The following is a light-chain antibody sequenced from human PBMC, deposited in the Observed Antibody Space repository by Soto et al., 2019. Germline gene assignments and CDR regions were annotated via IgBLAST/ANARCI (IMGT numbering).Light chain of an antibody. CDR1: SSDVGGYNY. CDR3: SSYTSSSTYV. V-gene: IGLV2-14*01. CDR2: EVS. J-gene: IGLJ1*01. Sequence: QSALTQPASVSGSPGQSITISCTGTSSDVGGYNYVSWYQQHPGKAPKLMIFEVSNRPSGVSNRVSGSKSGNTASLTISGLKAEDEADYYCSSYTSSSTYVFGTGTKVTVL.